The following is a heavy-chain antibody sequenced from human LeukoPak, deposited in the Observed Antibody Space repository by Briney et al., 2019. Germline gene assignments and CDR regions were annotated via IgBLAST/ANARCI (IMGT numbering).Heavy chain of an antibody. CDR2: IYYSGST. D-gene: IGHD3-16*01. CDR1: GGSISSSSYY. J-gene: IGHJ5*02. V-gene: IGHV4-39*07. Sequence: SETLSLTCTVSGGSISSSSYYWGWIRQPPGKGLEWIGSIYYSGSTNYNPSLKSRVTISVDTSKNQFSLKLSSVTAADTAVYYCARAGGMGNWFDPWGQGTLVTVSS. CDR3: ARAGGMGNWFDP.